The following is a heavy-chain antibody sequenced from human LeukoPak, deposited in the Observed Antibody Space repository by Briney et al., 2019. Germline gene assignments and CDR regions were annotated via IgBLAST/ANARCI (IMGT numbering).Heavy chain of an antibody. D-gene: IGHD1-1*01. V-gene: IGHV1-46*01. J-gene: IGHJ6*03. CDR3: AKTRKAYYYYYVDV. CDR2: INPSGGST. Sequence: ASVKVSCKASGYTFTSYYMQWVRQAPGQGLEWMGIINPSGGSTSYAQKFQGRVTMTRDTSTSTVYMELSSLRPEDTAVYYCAKTRKAYYYYYVDVWGKGTTVTVSS. CDR1: GYTFTSYY.